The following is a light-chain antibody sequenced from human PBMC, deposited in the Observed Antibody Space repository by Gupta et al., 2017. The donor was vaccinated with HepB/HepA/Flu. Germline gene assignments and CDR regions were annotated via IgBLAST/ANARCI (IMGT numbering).Light chain of an antibody. J-gene: IGLJ2*01. CDR1: PSPHHY. V-gene: IGLV3-25*03. Sequence: SYELTPPPSASVSPGQTPRNTCSAGPSPHHYTYLYQQKPGQAPVLVIYKDTKRPSGIPERFSASSSGTTVTLIITEVQAEDEADYYCQSVDRSGTSVVFGGGAKLTVL. CDR3: QSVDRSGTSVV. CDR2: KDT.